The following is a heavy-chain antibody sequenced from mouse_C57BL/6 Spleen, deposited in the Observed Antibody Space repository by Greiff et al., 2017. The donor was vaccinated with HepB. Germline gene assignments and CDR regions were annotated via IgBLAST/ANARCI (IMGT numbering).Heavy chain of an antibody. CDR3: ARGDYDYWYFDV. CDR2: INYDGSST. V-gene: IGHV5-16*01. Sequence: EVQLMESEGGLVQPGSSMKLSCTASGFTFSDYYMAWVRQVPEKGLEWVANINYDGSSTYYLDSLKSRFIISRDNAKNILYLQMSSLKSEDTATYYCARGDYDYWYFDVWGTGTTVTVSS. J-gene: IGHJ1*03. D-gene: IGHD2-4*01. CDR1: GFTFSDYY.